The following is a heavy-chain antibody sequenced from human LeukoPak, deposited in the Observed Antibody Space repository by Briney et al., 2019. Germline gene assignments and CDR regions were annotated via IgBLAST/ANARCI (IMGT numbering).Heavy chain of an antibody. CDR2: IIPIFGTA. Sequence: ASVKVSCKVSGYTLTELSMHWVRQAPGKGLEWMGGIIPIFGTANYAQKFQGRVTITADESTSTAYMELSSLRSEDTAVYYCARGISVEWLLCYWGQGTLVTVSS. CDR1: GYTLTELS. J-gene: IGHJ4*02. D-gene: IGHD3-3*01. V-gene: IGHV1-69*13. CDR3: ARGISVEWLLCY.